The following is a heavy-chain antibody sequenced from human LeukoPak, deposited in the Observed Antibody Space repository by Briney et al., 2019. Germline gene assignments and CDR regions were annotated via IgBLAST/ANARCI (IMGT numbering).Heavy chain of an antibody. CDR1: GFTFSSYW. D-gene: IGHD6-13*01. J-gene: IGHJ3*02. CDR2: IDTDGSST. Sequence: PGGSLRLSCTASGFTFSSYWMHWVRQAPGKGLVWVSRIDTDGSSTSYADSVKGRFTISRDNSKNTLNLQMNSLRAEDTAVYYCAKGSAAAGTIYTFDIWGQGTMVTVSS. CDR3: AKGSAAAGTIYTFDI. V-gene: IGHV3-74*01.